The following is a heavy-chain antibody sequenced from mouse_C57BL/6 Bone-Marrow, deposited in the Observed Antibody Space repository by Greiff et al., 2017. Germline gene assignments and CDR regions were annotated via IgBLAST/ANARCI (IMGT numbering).Heavy chain of an antibody. J-gene: IGHJ2*01. V-gene: IGHV1-4*01. Sequence: VQLVESGAELARPGASVKMSCKASGYTFTSYTMHWVKQRPGQGLEWIGYINPSSGYTKYNQKFKDKATLTADKSSSTAYMQLSSLTSEDSAVYYCARGGGYDYFDYWGQGTTLTVSS. CDR2: INPSSGYT. CDR1: GYTFTSYT. D-gene: IGHD2-2*01. CDR3: ARGGGYDYFDY.